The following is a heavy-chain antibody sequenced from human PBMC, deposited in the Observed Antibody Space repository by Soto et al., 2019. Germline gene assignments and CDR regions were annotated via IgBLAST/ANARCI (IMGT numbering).Heavy chain of an antibody. V-gene: IGHV3-23*01. J-gene: IGHJ4*02. CDR1: GSSFSSYA. D-gene: IGHD6-19*01. CDR3: AKERSSGWRFDY. CDR2: ISGSGGST. Sequence: PGGSLRLSCAASGSSFSSYAMSWVRQAPGKGLEWVSAISGSGGSTYYADSVKGRFTISRDNSKNTLYLQMNSLRAEDTAVFYCAKERSSGWRFDYWGQGTLVTVSS.